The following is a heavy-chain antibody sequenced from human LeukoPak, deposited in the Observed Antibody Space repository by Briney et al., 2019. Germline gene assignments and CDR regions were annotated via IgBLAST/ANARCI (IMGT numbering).Heavy chain of an antibody. J-gene: IGHJ6*02. D-gene: IGHD1-14*01. CDR2: ISSDSIYI. CDR1: GFTFSSYS. Sequence: GGSLRLSCAASGFTFSSYSMNWVRQAPGKGLEWASSISSDSIYIFYADSVKGRFTISRDNAKNSLYLQMNSLRAEDTAVYYCARFETGVYYYYGLDVWGQGTTVTVSS. CDR3: ARFETGVYYYYGLDV. V-gene: IGHV3-21*01.